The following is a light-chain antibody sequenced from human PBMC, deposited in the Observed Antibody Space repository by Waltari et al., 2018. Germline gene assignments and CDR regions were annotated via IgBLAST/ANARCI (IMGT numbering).Light chain of an antibody. J-gene: IGKJ1*01. V-gene: IGKV1-39*01. CDR2: DES. Sequence: DIHLTQSPSSLSASVRARITISSRARQSSRRFLNWYQQRSGKAPKLLIYDESSLQSGVPSRFSGSGSGTDFTLTITSLQPEDFATYYCQKSYGTPRTFGQGTKVVIK. CDR3: QKSYGTPRT. CDR1: QSSRRF.